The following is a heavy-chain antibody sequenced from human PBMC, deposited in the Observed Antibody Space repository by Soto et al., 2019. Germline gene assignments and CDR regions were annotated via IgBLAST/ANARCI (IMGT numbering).Heavy chain of an antibody. Sequence: ASVKVSCKASGYIFTTYGISWVRQAPGQGLEWMGWISANSGNTNYAQKFQGRVTMTTDTSTSTAYMELRSLRSDDTAVYYCARDIPERYSSGWQIDYSGQGTLVTVST. V-gene: IGHV1-18*01. CDR3: ARDIPERYSSGWQIDY. CDR2: ISANSGNT. CDR1: GYIFTTYG. D-gene: IGHD6-19*01. J-gene: IGHJ4*02.